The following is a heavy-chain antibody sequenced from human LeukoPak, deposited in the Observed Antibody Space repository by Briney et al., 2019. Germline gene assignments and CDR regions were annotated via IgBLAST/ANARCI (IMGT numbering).Heavy chain of an antibody. CDR3: ARDLSGRYAFDI. Sequence: GGSLRLSCAASGFTFSNYWMSWVRQAPGKGLEWVAHINQDGSEKYYVDSVKGRFTISRDNAKNSLYLQMNSLRAEDTAVYYCARDLSGRYAFDIWGQGTMVTVSS. CDR2: INQDGSEK. J-gene: IGHJ3*02. D-gene: IGHD3-10*01. V-gene: IGHV3-7*05. CDR1: GFTFSNYW.